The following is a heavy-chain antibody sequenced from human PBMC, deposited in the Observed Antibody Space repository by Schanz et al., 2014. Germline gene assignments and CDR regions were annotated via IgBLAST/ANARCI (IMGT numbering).Heavy chain of an antibody. J-gene: IGHJ6*02. D-gene: IGHD5-12*01. CDR1: GFNFSNYD. V-gene: IGHV3-30*18. CDR2: IYYNGTNK. Sequence: QVQLVESGGGVVQPGRSLRLSCAASGFNFSNYDIHWVRQAPGKGLEWVALIYYNGTNKYYADSVKGRFTISRDNSQNTLYLLMNPLRTEDTAVYYCAKELNRRGGQTNFYYYYGMDVWGQGTTVTVSS. CDR3: AKELNRRGGQTNFYYYYGMDV.